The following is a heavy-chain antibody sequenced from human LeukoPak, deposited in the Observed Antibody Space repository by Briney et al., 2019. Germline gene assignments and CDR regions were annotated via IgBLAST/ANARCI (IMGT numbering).Heavy chain of an antibody. Sequence: GSLRLSCAASGFTFSDYAMSWVRQFPDKGLEWIGEVYRSGGTSYNPSLKSRVTVSIDYSKNQFSLNLRSVTAADTAVYYCGRHANGDSSAAFDLWGQGTMVFVSS. CDR3: GRHANGDSSAAFDL. CDR1: GFTFSDYAM. CDR2: VYRSGGT. D-gene: IGHD2-8*01. V-gene: IGHV4-4*02. J-gene: IGHJ3*01.